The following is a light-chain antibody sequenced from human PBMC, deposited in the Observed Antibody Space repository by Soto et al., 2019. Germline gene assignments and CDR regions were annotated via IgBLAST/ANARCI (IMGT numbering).Light chain of an antibody. CDR1: SSNIGSHF. CDR3: AVWDQSLTGWV. J-gene: IGLJ3*02. Sequence: QSVLTQPPSASGTPGQSLTISCSGSSSNIGSHFVYWYQHLPGTAPKLLIFRDGQRPSGVPARFFGSKSGTSASLSITGLRSEDDADYYCAVWDQSLTGWVFGGGTKLTGL. CDR2: RDG. V-gene: IGLV1-47*01.